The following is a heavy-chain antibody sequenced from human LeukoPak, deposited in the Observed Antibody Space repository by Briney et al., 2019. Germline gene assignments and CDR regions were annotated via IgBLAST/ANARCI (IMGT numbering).Heavy chain of an antibody. V-gene: IGHV3-49*04. D-gene: IGHD3-9*01. Sequence: GGSLRLSCTASGFTFGDYAMSWVRQAPGKGLEWVGFIRSKAYGGTTEYAASVKGRFTISRDDSKSIAYLQMNSLKTVDTAVYYCTREVLPTYYDILTGYNSHYYFDYWGQGTLVTDSS. J-gene: IGHJ4*02. CDR2: IRSKAYGGTT. CDR3: TREVLPTYYDILTGYNSHYYFDY. CDR1: GFTFGDYA.